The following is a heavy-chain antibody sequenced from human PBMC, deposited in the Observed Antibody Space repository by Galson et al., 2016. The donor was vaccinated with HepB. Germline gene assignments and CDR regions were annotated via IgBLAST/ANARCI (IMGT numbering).Heavy chain of an antibody. CDR3: VRDGVARFGVVNWFDP. Sequence: SLRLSCAASGFTFYSYNMNWVRQAPGKGLERVSYISGTGSTIYYADSVKGRFTISRDNVKNSVHLEMNSLRSDDSGVYYCVRDGVARFGVVNWFDPWGQGTLVTVSS. CDR1: GFTFYSYN. CDR2: ISGTGSTI. V-gene: IGHV3-48*01. J-gene: IGHJ5*02. D-gene: IGHD2-21*01.